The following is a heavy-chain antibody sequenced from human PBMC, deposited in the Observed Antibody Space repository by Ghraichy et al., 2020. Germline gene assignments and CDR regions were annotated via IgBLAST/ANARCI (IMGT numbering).Heavy chain of an antibody. CDR3: ARGRRVVYGDY. V-gene: IGHV4-34*01. CDR2: INHSGST. J-gene: IGHJ4*02. CDR1: GGSFSGYY. Sequence: SETLSLTCAVYGGSFSGYYWSWIRQPPGKGLEWIGEINHSGSTNYNPSLKSRVTISVDTSKNQFSLKLSSVTAADTAVYYCARGRRVVYGDYWGKGTLVTVSS. D-gene: IGHD2-8*02.